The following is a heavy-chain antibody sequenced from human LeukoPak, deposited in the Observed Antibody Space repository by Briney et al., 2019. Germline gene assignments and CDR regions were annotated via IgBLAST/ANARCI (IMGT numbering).Heavy chain of an antibody. J-gene: IGHJ4*02. V-gene: IGHV3-7*01. CDR3: ARDGSSFDY. D-gene: IGHD2-15*01. CDR1: GFTLSSFW. Sequence: GGSLRLSCAASGFTLSSFWMSWVRHAPGKGLEWVANIKGDGSEIYYVDSVKGRFSISRDNAKNSLYLQMSSLRAEDTAVYYCARDGSSFDYWGQGALVTVSS. CDR2: IKGDGSEI.